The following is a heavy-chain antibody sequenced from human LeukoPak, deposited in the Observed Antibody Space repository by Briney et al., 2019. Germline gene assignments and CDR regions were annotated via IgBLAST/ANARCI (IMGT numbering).Heavy chain of an antibody. J-gene: IGHJ4*02. D-gene: IGHD6-19*01. CDR2: ISGSGANT. CDR1: GFIFSSYA. CDR3: AKDLSYTSGSSDY. V-gene: IGHV3-23*01. Sequence: GGSLRLSCAASGFIFSSYAMSWVRQVPGKGLQWVSSISGSGANTYNADSVKGRITFSRDNSKNTLSLQLRSLRAEDTAVYYCAKDLSYTSGSSDYWGQGTLVTVSS.